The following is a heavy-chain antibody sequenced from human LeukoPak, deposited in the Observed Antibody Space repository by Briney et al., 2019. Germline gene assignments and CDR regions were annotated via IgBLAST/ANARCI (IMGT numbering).Heavy chain of an antibody. CDR1: GYTFTGYY. D-gene: IGHD3-9*01. J-gene: IGHJ4*02. Sequence: ASVKVSCKASGYTFTGYYMHWGRQAPGQGLEWMGWINPNSGGTNYAQKFQGRVTMTRDTSISTAYMELSRLRSDDTAVYYCASNHYDILTGYYPRYDYWGQGTLVTVSS. CDR2: INPNSGGT. CDR3: ASNHYDILTGYYPRYDY. V-gene: IGHV1-2*02.